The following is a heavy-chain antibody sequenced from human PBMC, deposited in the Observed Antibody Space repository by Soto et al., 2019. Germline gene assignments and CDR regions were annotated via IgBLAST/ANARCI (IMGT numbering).Heavy chain of an antibody. CDR2: INADSGNT. J-gene: IGHJ6*02. D-gene: IGHD6-19*01. Sequence: QVQLVQSGAEVKKPGASVKVSCKASGYTFTTYAMHWVRQAPGQRLEWLGWINADSGNTKYSQQFQGRVTITRDTSASTAYMELSRLSYEDTAVYYCASENWYSSGWSYNSYYGMDVWGQWTTVTVSS. CDR3: ASENWYSSGWSYNSYYGMDV. CDR1: GYTFTTYA. V-gene: IGHV1-3*01.